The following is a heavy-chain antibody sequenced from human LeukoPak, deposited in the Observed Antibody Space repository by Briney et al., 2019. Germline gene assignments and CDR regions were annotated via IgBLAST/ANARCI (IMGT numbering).Heavy chain of an antibody. D-gene: IGHD3-10*01. CDR3: ARGAITMVRGVIITDFFDY. J-gene: IGHJ4*02. CDR2: IYYSGST. CDR1: GGSISSGDYY. V-gene: IGHV4-30-4*01. Sequence: PSQTLSLTCTVSGGSISSGDYYWSWIRQPPGKGLEWIGYIYYSGSTYCNPSLKSRVTISVDTSKNQFSLKLSSVTAADTAVYYCARGAITMVRGVIITDFFDYWGQGTLVTVSS.